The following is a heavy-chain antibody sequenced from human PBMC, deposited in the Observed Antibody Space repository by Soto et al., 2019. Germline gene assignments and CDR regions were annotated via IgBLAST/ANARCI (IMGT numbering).Heavy chain of an antibody. V-gene: IGHV3-48*01. CDR3: ARGVGYCSGGSCYLDY. Sequence: EVQLVKSGGGLVQPGGSLRLSWEASGFTFRSKNMIWSRQAPGKGLVWVSYISRGGTTIHYGDSVKGGSTISRDNAKNALFKQKNSLRADDTGVYYCARGVGYCSGGSCYLDYWGQGTLVTVSS. CDR2: ISRGGTTI. D-gene: IGHD2-15*01. CDR1: GFTFRSKN. J-gene: IGHJ4*02.